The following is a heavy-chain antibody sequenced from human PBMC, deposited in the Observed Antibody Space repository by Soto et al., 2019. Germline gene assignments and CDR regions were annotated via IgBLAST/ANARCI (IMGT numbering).Heavy chain of an antibody. J-gene: IGHJ4*01. CDR2: INHSGST. CDR1: DGSFSVYY. V-gene: IGHV4-34*01. CDR3: PRSSVWFGELYIYFHY. Sequence: TSETLSLTCSVYDGSFSVYYWSWIREPPGKGLEWIGEINHSGSTNYNPSLKSRVTISVDTYKKQFSLKLRSVTAAATAVYYCPRSSVWFGELYIYFHYWGHGTLVTVS. D-gene: IGHD3-10*01.